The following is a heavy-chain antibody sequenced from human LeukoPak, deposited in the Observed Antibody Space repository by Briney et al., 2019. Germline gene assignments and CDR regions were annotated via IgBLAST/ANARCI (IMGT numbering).Heavy chain of an antibody. CDR3: AAYGGNPGVFDY. CDR1: GGSISSGGYY. J-gene: IGHJ4*02. CDR2: IYYSGST. V-gene: IGHV4-31*03. Sequence: PSETLSLTCTVSGGSISSGGYYWSWIRQHPGKGLEWIGYIYYSGSTYYNPSLKSRVTISVDTSKSQFSLKLSSVTAADTAVYYCAAYGGNPGVFDYWGQGTLVTVSS. D-gene: IGHD4-23*01.